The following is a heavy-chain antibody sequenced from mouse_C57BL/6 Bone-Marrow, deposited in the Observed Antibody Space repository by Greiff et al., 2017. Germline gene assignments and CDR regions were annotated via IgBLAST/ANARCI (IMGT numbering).Heavy chain of an antibody. D-gene: IGHD2-3*01. J-gene: IGHJ4*01. CDR3: ARCGYYNYAMDY. CDR2: INPNNGGT. V-gene: IGHV1-26*01. CDR1: GYTFTDYY. Sequence: EVQLQQSGPELVKPGASVKISCKASGYTFTDYYMHWVKQSHGKSLEWIGDINPNNGGTSYNQKFKGKATLTVAKSSSTAYMELRSLTSKDAAVYYGARCGYYNYAMDYWGHGTSVTVSS.